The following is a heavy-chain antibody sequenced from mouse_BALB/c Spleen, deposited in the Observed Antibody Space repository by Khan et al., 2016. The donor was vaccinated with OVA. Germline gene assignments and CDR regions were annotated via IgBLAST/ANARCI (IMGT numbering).Heavy chain of an antibody. CDR3: ARDGAYDRNDGWFAY. J-gene: IGHJ3*01. CDR2: INPSSGYT. CDR1: GYTFTSYT. D-gene: IGHD2-14*01. V-gene: IGHV1-4*01. Sequence: VQLQQSGAELARPGASVKMSCKASGYTFTSYTIHWIKQRPGQGLEWIGYINPSSGYTNYNQKFKDKATLTAEKSSTTAYMHLSRLTSDDSAVYYCARDGAYDRNDGWFAYWGQGTLVTVSA.